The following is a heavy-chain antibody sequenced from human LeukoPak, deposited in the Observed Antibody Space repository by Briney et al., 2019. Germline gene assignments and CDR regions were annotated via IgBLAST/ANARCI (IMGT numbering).Heavy chain of an antibody. CDR3: ASAGRGWGVRVFREEPYFDH. Sequence: SETLSLTCTVSGGSISSYYWSWIRQPAGKGLEWIGRIYTSGSTNYNPSLKSRVTMSVATSKNQFSLKLSSVTAADTAVYYCASAGRGWGVRVFREEPYFDHWGQGTVVTVSS. J-gene: IGHJ4*02. CDR1: GGSISSYY. CDR2: IYTSGST. V-gene: IGHV4-4*07. D-gene: IGHD3-10*01.